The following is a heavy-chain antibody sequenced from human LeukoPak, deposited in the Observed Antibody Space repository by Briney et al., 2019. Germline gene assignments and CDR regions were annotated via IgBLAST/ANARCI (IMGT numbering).Heavy chain of an antibody. J-gene: IGHJ4*02. CDR2: INHSGST. CDR1: GGSFSGYY. Sequence: SETLSLTCAVYGGSFSGYYWSWIRQPPGKGLEWIGEINHSGSTNYNPSLKSRVTISVDTSKNQFSLKLSSVTAADTAVYYCARGPPLRWPRWFGELLSPYFDYWGQGTLVTVSS. V-gene: IGHV4-34*01. D-gene: IGHD3-10*01. CDR3: ARGPPLRWPRWFGELLSPYFDY.